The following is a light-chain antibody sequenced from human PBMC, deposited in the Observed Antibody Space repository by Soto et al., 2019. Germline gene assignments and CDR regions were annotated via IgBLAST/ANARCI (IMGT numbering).Light chain of an antibody. J-gene: IGKJ5*01. CDR2: LGS. CDR1: QSLLHRNGKNY. Sequence: DIVRTQSPFSLAVTPGESASISCRSSQSLLHRNGKNYLDWYLQKPGQSPQLLIYLGSSRASGVPDRVSGSGSGTDFTLKIGRVEAEDVGIYYCMQGLQSTITFGQGTRLEIK. CDR3: MQGLQSTIT. V-gene: IGKV2-28*01.